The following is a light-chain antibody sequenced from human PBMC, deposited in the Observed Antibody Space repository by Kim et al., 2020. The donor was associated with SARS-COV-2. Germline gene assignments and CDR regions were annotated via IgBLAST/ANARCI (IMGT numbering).Light chain of an antibody. CDR1: QSLSSTY. CDR2: GAS. CDR3: QQDYNFPLT. Sequence: EIVMTQSPDTLSLSPGERATLSCRASQSLSSTYLAWYQQKPGQAPRLLIYGASTRATGVPSRFSGSGSGTDFTLTINSLQPEDFAVYYCQQDYNFPLTFGGGTKMDIK. J-gene: IGKJ4*01. V-gene: IGKV3D-7*01.